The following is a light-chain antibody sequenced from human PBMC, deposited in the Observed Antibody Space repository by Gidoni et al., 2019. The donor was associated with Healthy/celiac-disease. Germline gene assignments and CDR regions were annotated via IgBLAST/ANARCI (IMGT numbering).Light chain of an antibody. CDR3: SSYTSSSTSRYV. V-gene: IGLV2-14*03. J-gene: IGLJ1*01. Sequence: QSALTQPASVSGSPGQSITIPCPGTSSDVGGYNYVSWYQQTPGKAPKLMIYHVSNRPYGGSNRFPGSKSGNTASLTISGLQAEDGADYYCSSYTSSSTSRYVFGTGTKVTVL. CDR2: HVS. CDR1: SSDVGGYNY.